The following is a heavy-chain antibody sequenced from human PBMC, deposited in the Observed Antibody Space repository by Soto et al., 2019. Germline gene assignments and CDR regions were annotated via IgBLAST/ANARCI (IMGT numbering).Heavy chain of an antibody. CDR2: ISGSGGST. D-gene: IGHD2-2*01. CDR3: AKDQRGSTSWPYYYYYGMDV. V-gene: IGHV3-23*01. Sequence: PGGSLRLSCAASGFTFSSYAMSWVRQAPGKGLEWVSAISGSGGSTYYADSVKGRFTISRDNSKNTLYLQMNSLRAEDTAVYYCAKDQRGSTSWPYYYYYGMDVWGQGT. CDR1: GFTFSSYA. J-gene: IGHJ6*02.